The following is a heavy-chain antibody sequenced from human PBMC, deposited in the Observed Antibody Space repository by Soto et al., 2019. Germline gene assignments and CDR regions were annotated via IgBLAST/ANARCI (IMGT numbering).Heavy chain of an antibody. CDR1: GFTFSSYG. CDR2: IWYDGSNK. V-gene: IGHV3-30*02. D-gene: IGHD6-13*01. J-gene: IGHJ1*01. CDR3: VKDESINWYSGHFRH. Sequence: PGGSLRLSCAASGFTFSSYGVHWVRQAPGKGLEWVAVIWYDGSNKYYADSVKGRFTISRDNSKNTLYLQMNSLSAEDTAFYYCVKDESINWYSGHFRHWGQGTLVTVSS.